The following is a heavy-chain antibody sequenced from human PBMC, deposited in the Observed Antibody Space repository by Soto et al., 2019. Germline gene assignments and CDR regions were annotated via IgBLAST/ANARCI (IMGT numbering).Heavy chain of an antibody. J-gene: IGHJ4*02. CDR2: INHSGST. CDR1: GGSFSGYY. D-gene: IGHD5-18*01. Sequence: SETLSLTCAVYGGSFSGYYWSWIRQPPGKGLEWIGEINHSGSTNYNPSLKSRVTISVDTSKNQFSLKLSSVTAADTAVYYCARGSWIQLWLFDYWGQGTLVTVSS. CDR3: ARGSWIQLWLFDY. V-gene: IGHV4-34*01.